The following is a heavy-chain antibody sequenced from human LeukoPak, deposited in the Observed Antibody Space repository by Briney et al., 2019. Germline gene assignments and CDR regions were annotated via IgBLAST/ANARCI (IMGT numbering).Heavy chain of an antibody. D-gene: IGHD7-27*01. CDR1: GGSFSTYY. V-gene: IGHV4-4*07. J-gene: IGHJ1*01. CDR2: IYTSGST. CDR3: ARDGGIWDFQH. Sequence: TETLSLTCTVSGGSFSTYYWSWIRQPAGKGLEWIGRIYTSGSTNYNPSLKSRATMSVDTSKNQFSLKLSSVTAADTAVYYCARDGGIWDFQHWGQGTLVTVSS.